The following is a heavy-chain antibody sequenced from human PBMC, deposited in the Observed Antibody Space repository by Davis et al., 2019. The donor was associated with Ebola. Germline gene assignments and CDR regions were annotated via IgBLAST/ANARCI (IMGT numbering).Heavy chain of an antibody. V-gene: IGHV3-53*05. D-gene: IGHD6-19*01. CDR3: ARDRIAVAGTGWFDP. CDR2: IYSGGST. Sequence: GESLKISCAASGFTVSSNYMSWVRQAPGKGLEWVSVIYSGGSTYYADSVKGRFTISRDNSKNTLYLQMNSLRAEDTAVYYCARDRIAVAGTGWFDPWGQGTLVTVSS. J-gene: IGHJ5*02. CDR1: GFTVSSNY.